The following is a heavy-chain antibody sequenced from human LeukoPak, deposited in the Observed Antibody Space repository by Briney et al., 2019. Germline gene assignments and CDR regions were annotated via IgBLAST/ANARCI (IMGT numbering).Heavy chain of an antibody. D-gene: IGHD2-2*01. CDR1: GGTFSSYA. J-gene: IGHJ5*02. CDR2: IMPILGIA. V-gene: IGHV1-69*04. CDR3: ARDLLRYCSSTSCRNGPYNWFDP. Sequence: SVKVSCKASGGTFSSYAISWVRQAPGQGLEWMGRIMPILGIANYAQKFQGRVTITADKSTSTAYMELSSLRSEDTAVYYCARDLLRYCSSTSCRNGPYNWFDPWGQGTLVTVSS.